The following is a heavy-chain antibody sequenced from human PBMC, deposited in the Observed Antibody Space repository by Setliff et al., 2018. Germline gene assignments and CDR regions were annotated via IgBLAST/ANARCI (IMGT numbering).Heavy chain of an antibody. V-gene: IGHV4-61*09. CDR1: GDPMSSRRYY. J-gene: IGHJ6*03. Sequence: PSETLSLTCTVSGDPMSSRRYYWAWIRQPAGKGLEWIGQIYTSWNTNYNPSLKSRVTISLDTSNNQFSLSLSSVTAADTAVYYCARMSGFQYMDVWGKGTTVTVSS. CDR2: IYTSWNT. D-gene: IGHD3-3*01. CDR3: ARMSGFQYMDV.